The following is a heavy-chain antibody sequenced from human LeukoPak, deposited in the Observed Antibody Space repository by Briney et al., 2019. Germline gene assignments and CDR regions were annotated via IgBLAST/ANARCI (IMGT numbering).Heavy chain of an antibody. V-gene: IGHV4-39*07. Sequence: PSETLSLTCTVSGGSISSSTYYWGWIRQPPGKGLEWIGSIYYSGSTYYNPSLKSRVTISVDTSKTQFSLKLSSVTAADTAVCYCARDPGLYINRGFDPWGQGTLVTVSS. D-gene: IGHD2/OR15-2a*01. CDR3: ARDPGLYINRGFDP. CDR1: GGSISSSTYY. CDR2: IYYSGST. J-gene: IGHJ5*02.